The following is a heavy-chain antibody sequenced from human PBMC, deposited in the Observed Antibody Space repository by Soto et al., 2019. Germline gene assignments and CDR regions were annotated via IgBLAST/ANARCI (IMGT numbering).Heavy chain of an antibody. V-gene: IGHV1-46*03. CDR2: INPRGGGT. J-gene: IGHJ3*02. CDR3: GRDSGDYYDDSNRPYNAFDK. D-gene: IGHD3-22*01. Sequence: QVQLVQSGAEVRKLGASVKVSCKASGYMFTDYYIHWVRQAPGQGLEWMGMINPRGGGTTYTQRFQGRVAMTRDTSTSTVYMELSSLRPEDTAVYFCGRDSGDYYDDSNRPYNAFDKLGQGTLVTVSS. CDR1: GYMFTDYY.